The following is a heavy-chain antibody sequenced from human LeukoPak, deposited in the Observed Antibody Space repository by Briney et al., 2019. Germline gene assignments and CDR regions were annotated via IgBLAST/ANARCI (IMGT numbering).Heavy chain of an antibody. CDR1: SGSISSGDYY. CDR2: ISYTGTT. D-gene: IGHD2-21*02. CDR3: ARLGTAPFDY. Sequence: PSQTLSLTCTVSSGSISSGDYYWSWIRQPPGKGLEWIGYISYTGTTYYNPSLKSRVTISEDTSKNLFSLQLNSVTAADTALYYCARLGTAPFDYWGQGTLVTVSS. J-gene: IGHJ4*02. V-gene: IGHV4-30-4*08.